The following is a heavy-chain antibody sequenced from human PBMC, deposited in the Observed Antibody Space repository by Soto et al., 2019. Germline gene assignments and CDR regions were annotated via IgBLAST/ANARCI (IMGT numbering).Heavy chain of an antibody. J-gene: IGHJ4*02. CDR3: ARASPMLGSGRDNFDY. V-gene: IGHV1-69*02. CDR2: IIPLLGIA. CDR1: GGTFSSYT. Sequence: QVQLVQSGAEVKKPGSSVKVSCKASGGTFSSYTISWVRQAPGQGLEWMGRIIPLLGIANYAQKFQGRVTITADKATSTAYMELSSLRSEDTAVYYCARASPMLGSGRDNFDYWGQGTLVTVSS. D-gene: IGHD3-10*02.